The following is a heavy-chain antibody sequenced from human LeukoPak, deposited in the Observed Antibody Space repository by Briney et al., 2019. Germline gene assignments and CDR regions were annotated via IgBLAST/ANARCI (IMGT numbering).Heavy chain of an antibody. D-gene: IGHD1-26*01. CDR2: ISGSGGST. Sequence: GGSLRLSCAASGFTFSSYAMSWVRHAPGKGLEWVSAISGSGGSTYYADSVKGRFTISRDNSKNTLYLQMNSLRAEDTAVYYCAKDRGWYDIVGATSINYWGQGTLVTVSS. V-gene: IGHV3-23*01. CDR1: GFTFSSYA. J-gene: IGHJ4*02. CDR3: AKDRGWYDIVGATSINY.